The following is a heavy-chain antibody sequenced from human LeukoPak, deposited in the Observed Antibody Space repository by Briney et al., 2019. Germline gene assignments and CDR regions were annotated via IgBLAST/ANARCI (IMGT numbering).Heavy chain of an antibody. CDR1: GDSMTRGGYY. J-gene: IGHJ4*02. D-gene: IGHD4-11*01. CDR2: IYHSGTT. V-gene: IGHV4-31*03. Sequence: SETLSLTCTVSGDSMTRGGYYWSWVRQHPGKGLEWIGFIYHSGTTFYNPSLEGRAAISVDTSQNQFSLKLTSVTAADTAVYYCARALDYRNYFDYWGQGTLVTISP. CDR3: ARALDYRNYFDY.